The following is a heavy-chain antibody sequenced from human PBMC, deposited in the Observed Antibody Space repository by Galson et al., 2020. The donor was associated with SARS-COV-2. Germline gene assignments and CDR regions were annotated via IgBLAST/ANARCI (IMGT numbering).Heavy chain of an antibody. J-gene: IGHJ4*02. CDR3: ARGVCSGGSCYSGVVDY. D-gene: IGHD2-15*01. Sequence: SLRLSCAASGFTFSSYWMSWVRQAPGKGLEWVANIKQDGSEKYNVDSVKGRFTISRDNAKNSLYLQMNSLRAEDTAVYYCARGVCSGGSCYSGVVDYWGQGTLVTVSS. CDR1: GFTFSSYW. V-gene: IGHV3-7*03. CDR2: IKQDGSEK.